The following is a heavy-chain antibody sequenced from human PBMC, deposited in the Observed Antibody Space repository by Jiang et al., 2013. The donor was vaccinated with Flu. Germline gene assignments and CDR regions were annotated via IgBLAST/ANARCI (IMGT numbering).Heavy chain of an antibody. J-gene: IGHJ4*02. V-gene: IGHV4-59*01. D-gene: IGHD3-16*02. CDR3: GKSRSGARPFFDS. CDR2: IYYSGNT. CDR1: GGSISSYY. Sequence: GSGLVKPSETLSLTCAVSGGSISSYYWNWIRQPPGKGLEWIGYIYYSGNTYYNPSLKSRVTISIDTSKNQFSLKLNSVTAADTAIYYCGKSRSGARPFFDSWGQGTLVTVSS.